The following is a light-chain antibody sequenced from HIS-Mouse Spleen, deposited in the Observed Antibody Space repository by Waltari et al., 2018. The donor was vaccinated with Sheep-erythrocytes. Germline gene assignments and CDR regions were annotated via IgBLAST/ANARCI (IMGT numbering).Light chain of an antibody. J-gene: IGKJ1*01. Sequence: DIVMTQSPDSLAVSLGERATINCKYSQSGLYRSKNKNYVAWYQQKPGQPPKLLIYWASTRESGVPDRFSGSGSGTDFTLTISSLQAEDVAVYYCQQYYSTPPTFGQGTKVEIK. CDR3: QQYYSTPPT. V-gene: IGKV4-1*01. CDR2: WAS. CDR1: QSGLYRSKNKNY.